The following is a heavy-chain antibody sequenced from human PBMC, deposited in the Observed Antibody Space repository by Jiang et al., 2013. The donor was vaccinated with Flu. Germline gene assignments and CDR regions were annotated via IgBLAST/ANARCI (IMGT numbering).Heavy chain of an antibody. CDR2: YDGSNK. V-gene: IGHV3-33*05. D-gene: IGHD6-19*01. Sequence: YDGSNKYYADSVKGRFTISRDNSKNTLYLQMNSLRAEDTAVYYCARDLGLRYSSGWDDAFDIWGQGTMVTVSS. CDR3: ARDLGLRYSSGWDDAFDI. J-gene: IGHJ3*02.